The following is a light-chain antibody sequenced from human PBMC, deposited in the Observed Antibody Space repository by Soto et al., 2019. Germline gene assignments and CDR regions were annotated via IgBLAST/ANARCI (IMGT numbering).Light chain of an antibody. CDR3: GSWDSSLSAYV. Sequence: PGQKVTISCSGGSSNIGGNSVSWYQQLPGTAPKLLIYDDNKRPSGIPDRFSGSKSGTPATLGITGFQTGDEADYYCGSWDSSLSAYVFGTGTKVTVL. CDR2: DDN. V-gene: IGLV1-51*01. J-gene: IGLJ1*01. CDR1: SSNIGGNS.